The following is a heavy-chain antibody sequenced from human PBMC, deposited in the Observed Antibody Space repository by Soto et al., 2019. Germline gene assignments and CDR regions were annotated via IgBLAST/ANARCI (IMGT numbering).Heavy chain of an antibody. Sequence: QVQLVESGGGVVQPGRSLRLSCAASGFTFSNYAMHWVRQAPGKGLEWVALILYDGSNKYYADSVKGRFTISRDNSKNTLYLQMNSLRAEDTAVYYCARGPIRVGAAYYFDYWGQGTLVTVSS. D-gene: IGHD1-26*01. CDR1: GFTFSNYA. CDR3: ARGPIRVGAAYYFDY. CDR2: ILYDGSNK. V-gene: IGHV3-30-3*01. J-gene: IGHJ4*02.